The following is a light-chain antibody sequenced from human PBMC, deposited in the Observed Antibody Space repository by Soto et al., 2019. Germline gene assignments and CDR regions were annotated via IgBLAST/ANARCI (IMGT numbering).Light chain of an antibody. CDR3: SSYTSTRTHV. V-gene: IGLV2-14*01. CDR2: EVS. J-gene: IGLJ1*01. CDR1: SSDVGGYNY. Sequence: VLAQPASVSGSPGQSITISCTGTSSDVGGYNYVSWYQQHPGKAPKLMIYEVSTRPSGVSDRFSGSKSGNTASLTTSGLQAEDEADYYCSSYTSTRTHVFGTGTKVTVL.